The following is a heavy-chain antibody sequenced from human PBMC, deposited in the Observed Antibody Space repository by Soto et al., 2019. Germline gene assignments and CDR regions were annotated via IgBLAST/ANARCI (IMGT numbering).Heavy chain of an antibody. CDR3: ARVVGTWFAP. J-gene: IGHJ5*02. CDR2: IYSGGST. V-gene: IGHV3-53*01. Sequence: GGSLRLSCXASGFTVSSNYMSWVRQAPGKGLEWVSVIYSGGSTYYADSVKGRFTISRENSKNTLYLQMNSLRAEDTPVYYCARVVGTWFAPWGQGTLVTVPS. D-gene: IGHD2-15*01. CDR1: GFTVSSNY.